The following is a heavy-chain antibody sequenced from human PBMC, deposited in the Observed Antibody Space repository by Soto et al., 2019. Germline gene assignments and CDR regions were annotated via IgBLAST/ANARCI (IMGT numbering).Heavy chain of an antibody. CDR2: IYVTGAV. J-gene: IGHJ5*02. D-gene: IGHD2-21*01. CDR1: CAALNSGNYY. Sequence: SETLSLTCSVSCAALNSGNYYWSWIRQVPGKGLEWIGHIYVTGAVDYNPSLRDRITISQDTSERQFSLNLRLVTAADTAVYYCARLRIATNNYKWFDPWGQGTLVTVSS. V-gene: IGHV4-31*03. CDR3: ARLRIATNNYKWFDP.